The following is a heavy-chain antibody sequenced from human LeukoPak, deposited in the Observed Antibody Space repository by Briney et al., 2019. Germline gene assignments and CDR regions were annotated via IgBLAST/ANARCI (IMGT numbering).Heavy chain of an antibody. V-gene: IGHV3-23*01. CDR3: ARGYCGGDCHLGYFDL. D-gene: IGHD2-21*02. CDR1: GFTFSSYA. CDR2: ISGSGGST. J-gene: IGHJ2*01. Sequence: PGGSLRLSCAASGFTFSSYAMSWVRQAPGKGLEWVSAISGSGGSTYYADSVKGRFTISRDNSKNTLYLQMNSLRAEDTAVYYCARGYCGGDCHLGYFDLWGRGTLVTVSS.